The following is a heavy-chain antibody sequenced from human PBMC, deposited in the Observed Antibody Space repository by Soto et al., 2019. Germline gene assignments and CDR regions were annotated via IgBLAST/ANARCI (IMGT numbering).Heavy chain of an antibody. D-gene: IGHD6-19*01. J-gene: IGHJ5*02. CDR2: TYFRSKWQY. Sequence: SQTLSLTCAFSGDSVSSNSAAWNWIRQSPSRGLEWLGRTYFRSKWQYGYAASVRSRITIKADTSKNQFSLQLNSVTPEDTAVYYCARSEQWLTTWGQGTLVTVSS. CDR1: GDSVSSNSAA. V-gene: IGHV6-1*01. CDR3: ARSEQWLTT.